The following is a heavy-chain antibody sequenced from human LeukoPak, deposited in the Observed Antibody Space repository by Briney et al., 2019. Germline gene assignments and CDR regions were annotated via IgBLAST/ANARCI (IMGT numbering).Heavy chain of an antibody. J-gene: IGHJ4*02. D-gene: IGHD5-18*01. CDR1: GFPFETNA. Sequence: GGSLRLSCATSGFPFETNAMGWVRQAPGKGLEWVATIGNTETFYADSVTGRFTISRDNSKNTVSLQMNRLRVEDTAIYYCAKDWIQFNRVFDCFDSWGQGTLVTVSS. V-gene: IGHV3-23*01. CDR2: IGNTET. CDR3: AKDWIQFNRVFDCFDS.